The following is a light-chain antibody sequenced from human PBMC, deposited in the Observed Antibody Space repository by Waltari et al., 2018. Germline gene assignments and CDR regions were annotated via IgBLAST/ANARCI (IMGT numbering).Light chain of an antibody. J-gene: IGKJ2*01. CDR1: QAIGDS. CDR2: AAS. CDR3: QNYGSDPVYT. Sequence: DIQLTQSPSSLSASLGDRVTISCRASQAIGDSLVWYQQRPGEVPGLLIFAASTLQSGVSSRFSGSGSGTDFTLTISSLQSEDVGTYFCQNYGSDPVYTFGQGTRL. V-gene: IGKV1-27*01.